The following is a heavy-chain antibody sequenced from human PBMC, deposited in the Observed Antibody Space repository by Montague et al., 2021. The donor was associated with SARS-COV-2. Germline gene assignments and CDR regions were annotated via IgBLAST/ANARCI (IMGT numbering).Heavy chain of an antibody. CDR3: ARERGYQPLSGWFDP. CDR1: GGSISSYY. V-gene: IGHV4-59*01. D-gene: IGHD2-2*01. J-gene: IGHJ5*02. Sequence: SETLSLTCTVSGGSISSYYWSWIRQPPGKGLEWIGYIYYNGTTNYSPSLKGRVSISVDTSKNQFSLEMNSVTAADTAVYYCARERGYQPLSGWFDPWGQGTLVTVSS. CDR2: IYYNGTT.